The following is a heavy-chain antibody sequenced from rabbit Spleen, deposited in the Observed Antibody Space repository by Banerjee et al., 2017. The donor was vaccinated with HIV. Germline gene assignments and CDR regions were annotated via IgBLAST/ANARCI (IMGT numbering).Heavy chain of an antibody. Sequence: QSLEESGGDLVKPGASLTLTCIASGVSFSGDSYMCWVRQAPGKGLEWIACIDTGSNGFTYFASWAKGRFTISKTSSTTVTLQMTSLTAADRATYFCARDLLGVIGWNFYLWGPGTLVTVS. V-gene: IGHV1S40*01. CDR2: IDTGSNGFT. J-gene: IGHJ4*01. D-gene: IGHD1-1*01. CDR1: GVSFSGDSY. CDR3: ARDLLGVIGWNFYL.